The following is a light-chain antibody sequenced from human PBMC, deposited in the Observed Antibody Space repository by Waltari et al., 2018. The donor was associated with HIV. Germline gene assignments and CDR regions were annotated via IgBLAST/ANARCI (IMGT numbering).Light chain of an antibody. J-gene: IGLJ1*01. CDR3: ASFTSGRLNV. Sequence: QSALTQPASVSGSPGQSISISCTGTSNDVGAYDYVSWYQQSPGKVPKLHLYDVYNRPARVSNRFARAKSVNTASLTISGLQAEDESDYYFASFTSGRLNVCGSGTKVTVL. CDR2: DVY. V-gene: IGLV2-14*01. CDR1: SNDVGAYDY.